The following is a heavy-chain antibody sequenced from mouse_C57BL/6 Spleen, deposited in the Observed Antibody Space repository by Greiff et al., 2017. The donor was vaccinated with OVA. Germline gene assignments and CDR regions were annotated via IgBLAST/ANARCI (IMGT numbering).Heavy chain of an antibody. CDR2: IDPETGGT. V-gene: IGHV1-15*01. D-gene: IGHD2-4*01. CDR1: GYTFTDYE. CDR3: TREGPYDYDGGVYFDY. Sequence: VQLQQSGAELVRPGASVTLSCKASGYTFTDYEMHWVKQTPVHGLEWIGAIDPETGGTAYNQKFKGKAILTADKSSSTAYMELRSLKSEDSAVYYCTREGPYDYDGGVYFDYWDQGTSLTVSS. J-gene: IGHJ2*02.